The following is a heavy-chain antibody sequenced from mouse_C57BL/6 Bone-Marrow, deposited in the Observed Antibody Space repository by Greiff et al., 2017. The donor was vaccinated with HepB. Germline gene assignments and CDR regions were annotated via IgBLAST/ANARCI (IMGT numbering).Heavy chain of an antibody. Sequence: EVQLQQSGAELVRPGASVKLSCTASGFNIKDDYMHWVKQRPEQGLEWIGWIDPENGDTEYAPKFQGKATITADTSSNTAYLQLSSLTSEDTAVYYCTTKGFDYWGQGTTLTVSS. CDR3: TTKGFDY. CDR1: GFNIKDDY. V-gene: IGHV14-4*01. J-gene: IGHJ2*01. CDR2: IDPENGDT.